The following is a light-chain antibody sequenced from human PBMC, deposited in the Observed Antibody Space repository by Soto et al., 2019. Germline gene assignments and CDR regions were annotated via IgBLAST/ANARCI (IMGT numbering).Light chain of an antibody. CDR1: SSNIGAGYD. CDR3: QSYDSSLISYV. V-gene: IGLV1-40*01. CDR2: GNS. J-gene: IGLJ1*01. Sequence: QSVLTQPPSVSGAPGQRVTISCTGSSSNIGAGYDVHWYQQLPGTAPKLLIYGNSNRPSGVPDRFSRSKSGTSASLAITGLQAEDEADYYCQSYDSSLISYVFGTGTKLTVL.